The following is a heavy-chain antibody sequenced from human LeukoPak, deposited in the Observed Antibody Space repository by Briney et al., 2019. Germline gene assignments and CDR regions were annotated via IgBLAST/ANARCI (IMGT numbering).Heavy chain of an antibody. Sequence: GASVKVSCKASGYTFTSYDINWVRQATGQGLEWMGWMNPNSGNTGYAQKFQGRVTMTRNTSISTAYVELSSLRSEDTAVYYCAFPGIAVAGAALDYWGQGTLVTVSS. CDR2: MNPNSGNT. V-gene: IGHV1-8*01. CDR3: AFPGIAVAGAALDY. CDR1: GYTFTSYD. D-gene: IGHD6-19*01. J-gene: IGHJ4*02.